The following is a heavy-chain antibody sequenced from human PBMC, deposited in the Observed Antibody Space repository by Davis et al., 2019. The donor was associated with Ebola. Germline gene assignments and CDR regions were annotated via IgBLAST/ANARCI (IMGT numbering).Heavy chain of an antibody. D-gene: IGHD5-18*01. CDR3: ARGSVGTAFRAFDI. Sequence: GESLKISCAASGFTLSDHYMDWVRQAPGQGMEWVARIRNKANSYTTEYAASVKGRFTISRDDSENSHYLQMNSLKTEDTAVYYCARGSVGTAFRAFDIWGQGTMVTVSS. V-gene: IGHV3-72*01. CDR2: IRNKANSYTT. J-gene: IGHJ3*02. CDR1: GFTLSDHY.